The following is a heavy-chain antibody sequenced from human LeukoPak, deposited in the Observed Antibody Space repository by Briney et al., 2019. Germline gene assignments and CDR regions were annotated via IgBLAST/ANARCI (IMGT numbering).Heavy chain of an antibody. CDR1: GGSISSSTYY. CDR2: IYHSGST. Sequence: SETLSLTCTVSGGSISSSTYYWGWIRQPPGKGLEWIGSIYHSGSTYYNPSLTSRVTISVDTSKNHFSLKLYSVTAADTAVYYCARLDSNTWFFVYWGQGALVTVSS. D-gene: IGHD3-22*01. V-gene: IGHV4-39*02. J-gene: IGHJ4*02. CDR3: ARLDSNTWFFVY.